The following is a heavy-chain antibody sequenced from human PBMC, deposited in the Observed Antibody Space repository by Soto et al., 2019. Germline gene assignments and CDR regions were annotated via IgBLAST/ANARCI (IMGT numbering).Heavy chain of an antibody. Sequence: QVQLVQSGAEVKKPGSSVKVSCKASGGTFSSYAISWVRQAPGQGLEWMGGIIPIFGTANYAQKFQGRVTIPADESTSTAYMELSSLRSEDTAVYYCSREIRGYRDPYGMDVWGQGTTVTVSS. J-gene: IGHJ6*02. CDR1: GGTFSSYA. V-gene: IGHV1-69*01. CDR3: SREIRGYRDPYGMDV. CDR2: IIPIFGTA. D-gene: IGHD5-18*01.